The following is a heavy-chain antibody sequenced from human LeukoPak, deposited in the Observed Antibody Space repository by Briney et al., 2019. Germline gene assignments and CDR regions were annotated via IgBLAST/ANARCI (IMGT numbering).Heavy chain of an antibody. CDR1: GGSISSSSYY. CDR3: ARVSPPSGYVSYYYYYMDV. V-gene: IGHV4-39*07. CDR2: IYYSGST. J-gene: IGHJ6*03. D-gene: IGHD5-12*01. Sequence: SETLSLTCTVSGGSISSSSYYWGWIRQPPGKGLEWIGSIYYSGSTHYNPSLKSRVTISVDTSKNQFSLKLSSVTAADTAVYYCARVSPPSGYVSYYYYYMDVWGKGTTVTVSS.